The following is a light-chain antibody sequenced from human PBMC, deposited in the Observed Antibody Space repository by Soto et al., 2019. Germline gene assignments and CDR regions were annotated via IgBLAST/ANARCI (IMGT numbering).Light chain of an antibody. J-gene: IGLJ2*01. CDR2: GND. CDR1: SSNIGSST. V-gene: IGLV1-44*01. Sequence: QSVLTQPPSASGTPGQRVTISCSGSSSNIGSSTVSWYQQLPGTAPRLLIYGNDKRPSGVPERFSGSKSGTSASLAISGLQSEDEDDYYCAAWDDSLNAVVFGGGTKLTVL. CDR3: AAWDDSLNAVV.